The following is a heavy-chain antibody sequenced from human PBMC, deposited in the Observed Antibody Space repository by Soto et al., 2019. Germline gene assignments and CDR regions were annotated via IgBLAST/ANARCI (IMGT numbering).Heavy chain of an antibody. CDR3: AKALMEWVVAAPVDY. CDR1: GFTFSSYG. CDR2: ISYDGSNK. Sequence: QVQLVESGGGVVQPGRSLRLSCAASGFTFSSYGMHWVRQAPGKGLEWVAVISYDGSNKYYADSVKGRFTISRDNSKNTLYLQMNRLRAEDTAVYYCAKALMEWVVAAPVDYWGQGTLVTVSS. D-gene: IGHD2-15*01. J-gene: IGHJ4*02. V-gene: IGHV3-30*18.